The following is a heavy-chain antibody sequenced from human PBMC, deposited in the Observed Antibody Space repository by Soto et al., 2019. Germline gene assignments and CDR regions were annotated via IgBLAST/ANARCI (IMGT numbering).Heavy chain of an antibody. V-gene: IGHV3-23*01. CDR1: GFTFSSYA. CDR2: ISGSGGST. J-gene: IGHJ4*02. CDR3: AKPTSYCGGDCYSFDFDY. Sequence: PGGSLRLSCAASGFTFSSYAMSWVRQAPGKGLEWVSAISGSGGSTYYADSVKGRFTISRDNSKNTLYLQMNSLRAEDTAVYYCAKPTSYCGGDCYSFDFDYWGQGTLVTVSS. D-gene: IGHD2-21*02.